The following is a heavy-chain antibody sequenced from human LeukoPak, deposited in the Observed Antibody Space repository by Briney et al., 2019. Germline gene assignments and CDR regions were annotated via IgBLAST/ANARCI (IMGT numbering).Heavy chain of an antibody. J-gene: IGHJ4*02. V-gene: IGHV1-2*02. CDR1: GYTFTGYY. CDR3: ARDCHPSQLPLDY. D-gene: IGHD2-2*01. Sequence: VASVKVSCKASGYTFTGYYMHWVRQAPGQGLEWMGWINPNSGGTNYAQKFQGRVTMTRDTSISTAYMELSRLRSDDTAVYYCARDCHPSQLPLDYWGQGTLVTVSS. CDR2: INPNSGGT.